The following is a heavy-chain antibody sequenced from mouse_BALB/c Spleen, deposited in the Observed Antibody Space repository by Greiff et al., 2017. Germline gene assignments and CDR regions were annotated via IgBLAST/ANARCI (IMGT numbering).Heavy chain of an antibody. V-gene: IGHV6-6*02. CDR3: TRSEGYPIAY. CDR2: IRLKSNNYAT. J-gene: IGHJ3*01. D-gene: IGHD2-3*01. CDR1: GFTFSNYW. Sequence: EVHLVESGGGLVQPGGSMKLSCVASGFTFSNYWMNWVRQSPEKGLEWVAEIRLKSNNYATHYAESVKGRFTISRDDSKSSVYLQMNNLRAEDTGIYYCTRSEGYPIAYWGQGTLVTVSA.